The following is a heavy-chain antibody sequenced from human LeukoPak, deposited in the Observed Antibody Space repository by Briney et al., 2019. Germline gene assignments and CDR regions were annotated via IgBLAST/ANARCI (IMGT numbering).Heavy chain of an antibody. CDR2: IYPGDSDT. V-gene: IGHV5-51*01. J-gene: IGHJ3*02. D-gene: IGHD2-2*02. Sequence: GESLKTSCKGSGYSFTSYWIGWVRQMPGKGLEWMGIIYPGDSDTRYSPSFQGQVTILADKSISTAYLQWSSLKASDTAMYYCARIVVPAAIHDAFDIWGQGTMVTVSS. CDR1: GYSFTSYW. CDR3: ARIVVPAAIHDAFDI.